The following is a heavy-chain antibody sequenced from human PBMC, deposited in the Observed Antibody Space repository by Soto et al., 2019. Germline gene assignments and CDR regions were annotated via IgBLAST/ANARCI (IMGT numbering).Heavy chain of an antibody. Sequence: SETLSLTCSVSGGSVSAKTYYWSWIRQPPGKRLEWIGYVYSSGTTNYNPSLKSRVTISVDLSNNQFSLRLSSVTTADTGLYYCARYTAVTNSPRSRYFFDYWGQGTLVTVSS. CDR1: GGSVSAKTYY. CDR3: ARYTAVTNSPRSRYFFDY. CDR2: VYSSGTT. V-gene: IGHV4-61*01. D-gene: IGHD4-17*01. J-gene: IGHJ4*02.